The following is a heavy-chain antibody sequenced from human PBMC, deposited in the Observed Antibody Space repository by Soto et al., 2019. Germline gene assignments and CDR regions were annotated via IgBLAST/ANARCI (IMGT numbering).Heavy chain of an antibody. D-gene: IGHD3-9*01. Sequence: GGSVRLSCAASGFTFSNYAMSWVRQGPGKGLEWVSSISRSGDSTYYADSVKGRFTISRDNSKSTLFLQVNSLRAEDTAVYYCAKEGQYDMLTGYYFYWGHGSLVTVSS. CDR2: ISRSGDST. CDR1: GFTFSNYA. CDR3: AKEGQYDMLTGYYFY. J-gene: IGHJ4*01. V-gene: IGHV3-23*01.